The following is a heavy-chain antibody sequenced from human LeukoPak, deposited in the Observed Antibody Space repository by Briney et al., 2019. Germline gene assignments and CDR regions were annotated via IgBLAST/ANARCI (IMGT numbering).Heavy chain of an antibody. CDR2: INHSGST. Sequence: PSETLSLTCAVYGGSFSGYYWSWIRQPPGKGLEWIGEINHSGSTNYNPSLKSRVTISVDTSKNQFSLKLSSVTAVDTAVYYCARRIYDILTGYYDDFFDYWGQGTLVTVSS. CDR3: ARRIYDILTGYYDDFFDY. D-gene: IGHD3-9*01. J-gene: IGHJ4*02. V-gene: IGHV4-34*01. CDR1: GGSFSGYY.